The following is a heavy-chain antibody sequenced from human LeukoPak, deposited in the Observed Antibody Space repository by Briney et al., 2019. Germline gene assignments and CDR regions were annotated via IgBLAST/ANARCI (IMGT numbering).Heavy chain of an antibody. J-gene: IGHJ4*02. V-gene: IGHV3-20*04. CDR2: INWSGGRT. CDR3: AIDLITSEN. Sequence: GRSLRLSCAPSGLTFAVYGMSWGRQAPGKGLEWVSGINWSGGRTGCADSLKGRFTISRDNAKNTLYLRMNSLRVEDTALYYCAIDLITSENWGQGTLVTVDS. CDR1: GLTFAVYG. D-gene: IGHD1-14*01.